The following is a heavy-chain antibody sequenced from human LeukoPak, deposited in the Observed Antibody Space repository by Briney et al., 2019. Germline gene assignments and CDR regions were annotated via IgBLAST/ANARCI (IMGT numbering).Heavy chain of an antibody. Sequence: SETLSLTCAVSGGSISSGGYSWSWIRQPPGKGLEWIGYIYHSGSTYYNPSLKSRVTISVDRSKNQFSLKLSSVTAADTAVYYCARVYCSSTSCYPHFDYWGQGTLVTVSS. CDR2: IYHSGST. CDR1: GGSISSGGYS. V-gene: IGHV4-30-2*01. CDR3: ARVYCSSTSCYPHFDY. J-gene: IGHJ4*02. D-gene: IGHD2-2*01.